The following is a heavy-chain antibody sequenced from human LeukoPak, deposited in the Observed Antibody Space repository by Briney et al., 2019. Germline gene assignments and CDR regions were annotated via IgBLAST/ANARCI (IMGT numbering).Heavy chain of an antibody. D-gene: IGHD3-10*01. J-gene: IGHJ4*02. CDR1: GFTFSSYS. Sequence: GGSLRLSCAASGFTFSSYSMNWVRQAPGRGLVWVSRISADGRTTNYADSVKGRFTISRDNAKNTLYLQMNSLRAEDAAVYYCTRDVRWFSWDDWGQGTLVTVSS. V-gene: IGHV3-74*01. CDR3: TRDVRWFSWDD. CDR2: ISADGRTT.